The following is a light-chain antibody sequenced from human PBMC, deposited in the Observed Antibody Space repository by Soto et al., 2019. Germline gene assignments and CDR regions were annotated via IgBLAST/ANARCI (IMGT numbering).Light chain of an antibody. CDR1: SSNIGSEY. Sequence: QSVLTQPPSASGTPGQRVTISCSGSSSNIGSEYVVWYQHLPGTAPKLLIYSNNQRPSGVPDRFSGSKSGTSASLAISGLQSEDEADYYCAAWDDSLNGFYVFGTGTKVTVL. CDR2: SNN. CDR3: AAWDDSLNGFYV. J-gene: IGLJ1*01. V-gene: IGLV1-44*01.